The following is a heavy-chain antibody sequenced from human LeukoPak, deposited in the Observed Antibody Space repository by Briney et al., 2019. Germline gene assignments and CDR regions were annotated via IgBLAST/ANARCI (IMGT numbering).Heavy chain of an antibody. Sequence: GGSLRLSCAASGFTFSSYGMHWVRQAPGKGLEWVAFIRYDGSNKYYADSVKGRFTISRDNSKNTLYLQMNSLRAEDTAVYYYAQDDSSSWLYYFDYWGQGTLVTVSS. D-gene: IGHD6-13*01. V-gene: IGHV3-30*02. CDR1: GFTFSSYG. CDR3: AQDDSSSWLYYFDY. CDR2: IRYDGSNK. J-gene: IGHJ4*02.